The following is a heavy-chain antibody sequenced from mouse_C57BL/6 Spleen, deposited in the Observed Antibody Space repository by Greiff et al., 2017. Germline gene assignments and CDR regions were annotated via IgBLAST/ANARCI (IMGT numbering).Heavy chain of an antibody. CDR1: GYTFTSYW. CDR2: IHPNSGST. J-gene: IGHJ2*01. V-gene: IGHV1-64*01. D-gene: IGHD3-1*01. CDR3: AGYEGGLLVDYFDY. Sequence: QVQLKQPGAELVKPGASVKLSCKASGYTFTSYWMHWVKQRPGQGLEWIGMIHPNSGSTNYNEKFKSKATLTVDKSSSTAYMQLSSLTSEDSAVYYCAGYEGGLLVDYFDYWGQGTTLTVSS.